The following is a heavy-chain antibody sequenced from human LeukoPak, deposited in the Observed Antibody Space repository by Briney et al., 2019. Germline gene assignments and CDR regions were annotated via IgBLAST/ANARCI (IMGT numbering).Heavy chain of an antibody. Sequence: GGSLRLSSAASGFTFSSYWMSWVRQAPGKGLEWVANIKQDGSEKYYVDSVKGRFTISRDNAKNSLYLQMNSLRAEDTAVYYCASYGDYVAFDIWGQGTMVTVSS. J-gene: IGHJ3*02. D-gene: IGHD4-17*01. V-gene: IGHV3-7*01. CDR2: IKQDGSEK. CDR3: ASYGDYVAFDI. CDR1: GFTFSSYW.